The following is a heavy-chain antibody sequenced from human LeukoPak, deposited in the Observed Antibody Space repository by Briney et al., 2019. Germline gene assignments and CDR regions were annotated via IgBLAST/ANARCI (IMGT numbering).Heavy chain of an antibody. D-gene: IGHD1-26*01. Sequence: SETLSLTCAVYGGSFSGYYWSWIRQTPGKGLEWIGEINHSGSTNYNPSLKSRVTISVDTSKNQFSLKLSSVTAADTAVYYCARGGVGATTAGFDYWGQGTLVTVSS. CDR3: ARGGVGATTAGFDY. CDR1: GGSFSGYY. CDR2: INHSGST. J-gene: IGHJ4*02. V-gene: IGHV4-34*01.